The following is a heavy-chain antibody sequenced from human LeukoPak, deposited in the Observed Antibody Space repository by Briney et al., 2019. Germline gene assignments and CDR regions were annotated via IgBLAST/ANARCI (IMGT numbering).Heavy chain of an antibody. Sequence: ASVTVSCTASGGTFSSYAISWVRQAPGQGLEWMGGIIPIFGTANYAQKFQGRVTITADESTSTAYMELSSLRSEDTAVYYCARDQHAITIFGVVSNWFDPWGQGTLVTVSS. CDR3: ARDQHAITIFGVVSNWFDP. V-gene: IGHV1-69*13. CDR2: IIPIFGTA. D-gene: IGHD3-3*01. CDR1: GGTFSSYA. J-gene: IGHJ5*02.